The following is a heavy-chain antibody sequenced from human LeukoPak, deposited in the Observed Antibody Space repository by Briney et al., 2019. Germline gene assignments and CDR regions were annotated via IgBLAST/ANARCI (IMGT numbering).Heavy chain of an antibody. Sequence: GGSLRLSCVASGFTFSSYWMHWVRQAPGKGLVWVSRINSDGSSTSYADSVKGRFTISRDNAKNTLYLQMNSLRAEDTAVYYCARDDQLFWYFDLWGRGTLVTVSS. V-gene: IGHV3-74*01. J-gene: IGHJ2*01. D-gene: IGHD2-2*01. CDR1: GFTFSSYW. CDR2: INSDGSST. CDR3: ARDDQLFWYFDL.